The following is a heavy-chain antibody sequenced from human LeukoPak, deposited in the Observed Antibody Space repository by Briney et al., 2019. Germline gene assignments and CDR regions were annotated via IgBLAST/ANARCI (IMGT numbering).Heavy chain of an antibody. CDR3: ERPGSNWNMGPFDF. CDR2: VSYSGDT. Sequence: PSETLSLTCTVSGGSINSNYWSWIRQPPGKRLEWIGYVSYSGDTNYHPSLQSRVSISVDRSKNRFSLNLRSVTAADTAVYYCERPGSNWNMGPFDFWGRGILVTVSS. D-gene: IGHD1/OR15-1a*01. V-gene: IGHV4-59*08. J-gene: IGHJ4*02. CDR1: GGSINSNY.